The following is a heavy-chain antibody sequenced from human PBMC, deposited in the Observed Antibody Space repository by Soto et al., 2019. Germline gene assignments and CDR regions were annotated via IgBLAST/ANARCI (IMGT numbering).Heavy chain of an antibody. V-gene: IGHV1-2*04. CDR3: ARGVEWCMLWNVYESCFYGMDV. CDR1: GYTFTGYY. CDR2: INPNSGGT. J-gene: IGHJ6*02. Sequence: ASVKVSCKASGYTFTGYYMHWVRQAPGQGLEWMGWINPNSGGTNYAQKFQGWVTMTRDTSISTAYMELSRLRSDDTAVYYCARGVEWCMLWNVYESCFYGMDVWGQGTTVTVSS. D-gene: IGHD2-8*01.